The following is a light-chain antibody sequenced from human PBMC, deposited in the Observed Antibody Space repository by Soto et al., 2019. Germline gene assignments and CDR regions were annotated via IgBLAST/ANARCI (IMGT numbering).Light chain of an antibody. CDR3: QTWGSGIVV. V-gene: IGLV4-69*01. CDR1: SGHSTNA. J-gene: IGLJ2*01. Sequence: QLVLTQSPSASASLGASVRLTCILSSGHSTNAIAWYRQQPEKGPRYLMNLKGDGSHIKGDGIPDRFSGSSSGAERYLTISSLQSEDEADYYCQTWGSGIVVFGGGTKVTVL. CDR2: LKGDGSH.